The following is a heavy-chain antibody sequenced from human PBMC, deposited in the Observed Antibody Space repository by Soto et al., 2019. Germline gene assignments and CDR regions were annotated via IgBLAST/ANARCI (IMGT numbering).Heavy chain of an antibody. Sequence: GGSLRLSCVASGFTFSNAWMSWVRQAPGKGLEWVGRIKSKTDGGTTDYAAPVKGRFTISRDDSKNTLYLQMNSLKTEDTAVYYCTTVRPLRAAIPLPIDYWGQGTLVTVSS. D-gene: IGHD2-2*01. CDR1: GFTFSNAW. J-gene: IGHJ4*02. CDR3: TTVRPLRAAIPLPIDY. CDR2: IKSKTDGGTT. V-gene: IGHV3-15*01.